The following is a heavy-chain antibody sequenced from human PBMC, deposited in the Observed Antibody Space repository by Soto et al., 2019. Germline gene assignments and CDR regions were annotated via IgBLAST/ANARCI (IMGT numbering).Heavy chain of an antibody. Sequence: PGGSLRLSCAASGFTFSSYAMHWVRQAPGKGLEWVAVISYDGSNKYYADSVKGRFTISRDNSKNTLYLQMNSLRAEDTAVYYCARDYIVVVPAASYYYYGMDVWGQGTTVTVSS. J-gene: IGHJ6*02. V-gene: IGHV3-30-3*01. CDR1: GFTFSSYA. D-gene: IGHD2-2*01. CDR2: ISYDGSNK. CDR3: ARDYIVVVPAASYYYYGMDV.